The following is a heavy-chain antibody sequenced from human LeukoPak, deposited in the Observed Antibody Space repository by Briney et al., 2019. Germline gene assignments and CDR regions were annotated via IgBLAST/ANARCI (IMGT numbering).Heavy chain of an antibody. J-gene: IGHJ4*02. CDR3: ARESYCGGDCYLAPFDY. CDR2: ISSSSNTM. Sequence: GGSLRLSCAASGFTVSSNYMSWVRQAPGKGLEWVSYISSSSNTMYYADSVKGRFTISRDNAKNSLYLQLNSLRAGDTAVYYCARESYCGGDCYLAPFDYWGQGTLVTVSS. CDR1: GFTVSSNY. D-gene: IGHD2-21*01. V-gene: IGHV3-48*01.